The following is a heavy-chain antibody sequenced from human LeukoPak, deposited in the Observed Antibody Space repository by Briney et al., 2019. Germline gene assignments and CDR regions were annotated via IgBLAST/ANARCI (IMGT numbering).Heavy chain of an antibody. Sequence: ASVTVSCKASGGTFSSYAISWVRQAPGQGLEWMGGIIPIFGTANYAQKFQGRVTITADKSTSTAYMELSSLRSEYTAVYYCARGARYYYDSSGPAGNWFDPWGQGTLVTVSS. D-gene: IGHD3-22*01. CDR2: IIPIFGTA. CDR1: GGTFSSYA. CDR3: ARGARYYYDSSGPAGNWFDP. V-gene: IGHV1-69*06. J-gene: IGHJ5*02.